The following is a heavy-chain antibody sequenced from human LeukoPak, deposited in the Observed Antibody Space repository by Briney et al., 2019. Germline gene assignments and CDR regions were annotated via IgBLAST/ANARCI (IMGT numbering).Heavy chain of an antibody. Sequence: GASVKVSCKASGYTFTSYYMPWVRQAPGQGLEWMGIINPSGGSTSYAQKFQGRVTMTRDMSTSTVYMELSSLRAEDTAVYYCARTSGRIVGALDYWGQGTLVTVSS. J-gene: IGHJ4*02. D-gene: IGHD1-26*01. V-gene: IGHV1-46*01. CDR2: INPSGGST. CDR3: ARTSGRIVGALDY. CDR1: GYTFTSYY.